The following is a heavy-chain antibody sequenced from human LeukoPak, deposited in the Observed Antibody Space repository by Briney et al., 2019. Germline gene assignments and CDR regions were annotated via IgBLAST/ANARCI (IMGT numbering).Heavy chain of an antibody. D-gene: IGHD6-19*01. V-gene: IGHV3-23*01. CDR3: AKAGDSSGWYGGY. CDR1: GLTFSSYA. J-gene: IGHJ4*02. CDR2: ISGSGGST. Sequence: GGSLRLSCAASGLTFSSYAMSWVRQAPGKGLEWVSAISGSGGSTYYADSVKGRFTISRDNSKNTLYLQMNSLRAEDTAVYYCAKAGDSSGWYGGYWGQGTLVTVSS.